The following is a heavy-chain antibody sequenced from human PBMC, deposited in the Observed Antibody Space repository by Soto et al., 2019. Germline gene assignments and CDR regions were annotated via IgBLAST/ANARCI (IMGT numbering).Heavy chain of an antibody. CDR3: ATGLFVPANYFYYAVDV. Sequence: QVQLQESGPGLVKPSETLSLACTVSGGSFDNYYWSWIRQPPVGGLEWIGYSVYRGSSNYNPSLKMQVTISIDTSKHHLALKLRSVTAADSAVYYCATGLFVPANYFYYAVDVWGHGTAVTVSS. V-gene: IGHV4-59*01. CDR1: GGSFDNYY. CDR2: SVYRGSS. D-gene: IGHD2-21*01. J-gene: IGHJ6*02.